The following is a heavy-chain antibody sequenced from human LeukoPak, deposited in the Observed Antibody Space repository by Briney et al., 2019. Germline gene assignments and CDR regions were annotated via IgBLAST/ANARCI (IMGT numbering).Heavy chain of an antibody. CDR2: ISYDGSNK. CDR1: GFTFSSYA. Sequence: GRSLRLSCAASGFTFSSYAMHWVRQAPGKGLEWVAVISYDGSNKYYADSVKGRFTISRGNSKNTLYLQMNSLRAEDTAVYYCARSRVVVAATPEFGYFDYWGQGTLVTVSS. J-gene: IGHJ4*02. V-gene: IGHV3-30-3*01. D-gene: IGHD2-15*01. CDR3: ARSRVVVAATPEFGYFDY.